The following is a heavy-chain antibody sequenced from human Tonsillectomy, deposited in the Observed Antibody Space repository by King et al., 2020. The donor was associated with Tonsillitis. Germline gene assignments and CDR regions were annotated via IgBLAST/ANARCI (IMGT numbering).Heavy chain of an antibody. V-gene: IGHV3-53*02. Sequence: VQLLETGGGLIQTGGSLRLSCAASGFTVSSNYMSWVRQAPGKGLQWVSTLYSDDNTYYADSVKGRLTISRDNSKNTLYLQMKSLRAEDTAVYYCARDGDHFDYWGQGTLVTVSS. CDR2: LYSDDNT. CDR3: ARDGDHFDY. CDR1: GFTVSSNY. J-gene: IGHJ4*02. D-gene: IGHD4-17*01.